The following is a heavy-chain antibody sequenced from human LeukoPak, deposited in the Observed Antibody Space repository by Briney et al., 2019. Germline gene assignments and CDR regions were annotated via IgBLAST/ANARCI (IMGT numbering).Heavy chain of an antibody. D-gene: IGHD1-1*01. J-gene: IGHJ3*02. V-gene: IGHV4-39*07. CDR3: ARTWNGAFDI. CDR2: IYDSGST. Sequence: SETLSLTCTVSGGSISSSPHYWGWILQPPGKGLEWIGSIYDSGSTYYNPSLKSRVTISVDTSKNQFSLKLSSVTAADTAVFYCARTWNGAFDIWGQGTMVTVSS. CDR1: GGSISSSPHY.